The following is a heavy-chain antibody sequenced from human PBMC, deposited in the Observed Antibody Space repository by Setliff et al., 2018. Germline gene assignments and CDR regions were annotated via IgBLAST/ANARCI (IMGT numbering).Heavy chain of an antibody. CDR3: ARQPTGTYQWTLDS. Sequence: PSETLSLTCTVSGGSLSSGSNYWGWFRQPAGKGLEWIGRIYTTGTTNYSPSLTGRVTISADTSKNQISLKLSSVSAADTAVYYCARQPTGTYQWTLDSWGQGTLVTVSS. V-gene: IGHV4-61*02. D-gene: IGHD1-26*01. CDR2: IYTTGTT. J-gene: IGHJ4*02. CDR1: GGSLSSGSNY.